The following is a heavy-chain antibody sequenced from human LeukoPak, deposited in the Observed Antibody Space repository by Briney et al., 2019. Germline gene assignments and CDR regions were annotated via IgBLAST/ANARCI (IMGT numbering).Heavy chain of an antibody. J-gene: IGHJ4*02. CDR2: IYYSGST. D-gene: IGHD3-22*01. V-gene: IGHV4-39*01. CDR1: GGSISSSSYY. Sequence: SETLSLTCTVSGGSISSSSYYWGWIRQPPGKGLEWIGNIYYSGSTYYNPSLKSRVTISVDTSKNQFSLKLSSVTAADTAVYYCARQGHYYYDSSGRFDYWGQGTLVTVSS. CDR3: ARQGHYYYDSSGRFDY.